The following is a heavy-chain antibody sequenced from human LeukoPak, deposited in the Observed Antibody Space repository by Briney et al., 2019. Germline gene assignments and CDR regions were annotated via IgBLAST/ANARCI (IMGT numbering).Heavy chain of an antibody. D-gene: IGHD6-19*01. CDR3: ARGDTSGSFSFDH. J-gene: IGHJ4*02. CDR1: GGSISSYS. V-gene: IGHV4-4*07. Sequence: SETLSLTCTVSGGSISSYSWSWIRRPAGKGLEWIGRIYTAGSTNCNPSLKSRVTMSVDTSKNQFSLKLNSVTAADTALYYCARGDTSGSFSFDHWGQGTLVTVSS. CDR2: IYTAGST.